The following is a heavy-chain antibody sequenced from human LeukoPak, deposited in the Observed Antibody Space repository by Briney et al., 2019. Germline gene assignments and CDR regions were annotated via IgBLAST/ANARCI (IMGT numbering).Heavy chain of an antibody. CDR1: GYTFTSYD. Sequence: ASVKVSCKASGYTFTSYDINWVRQATGQGLEWMGWISAYNGNTNYAQKLQGRVTMTTDTSTSTAYMELRSLRSDDTAVYYCARELILDIVVVPAAMANWFDPWGQGTLVTVSS. CDR3: ARELILDIVVVPAAMANWFDP. D-gene: IGHD2-2*01. CDR2: ISAYNGNT. J-gene: IGHJ5*02. V-gene: IGHV1-18*01.